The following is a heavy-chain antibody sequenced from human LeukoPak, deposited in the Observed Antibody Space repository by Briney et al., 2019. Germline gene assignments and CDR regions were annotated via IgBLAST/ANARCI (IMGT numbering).Heavy chain of an antibody. CDR1: GYTFTSYD. CDR3: ARGSKELPYYYYYYMDV. CDR2: MNPNSGNT. Sequence: ASVKVSCQASGYTFTSYDINWVRQATGQGLEWMGWMNPNSGNTGYAQKFQGRVTITRNTSISTAYMELSSLRSEDTAVYYCARGSKELPYYYYYYMDVWGKGTTVTVSS. V-gene: IGHV1-8*03. J-gene: IGHJ6*03. D-gene: IGHD1-7*01.